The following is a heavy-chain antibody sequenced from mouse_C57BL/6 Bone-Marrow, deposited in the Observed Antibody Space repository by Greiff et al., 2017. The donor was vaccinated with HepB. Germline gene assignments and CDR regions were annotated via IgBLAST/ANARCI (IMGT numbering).Heavy chain of an antibody. J-gene: IGHJ4*01. Sequence: EVKLQESGPGLVKPSQSLSLTCSVTGYSITSGYYWNWIRQFPGNKLEWMGYISYDGSNNYNPSLKNRISITRDTSKNQFFLKLNSVTTEDTATYYCAREGYDYDRYYAMDYWGQGTSVTVSS. V-gene: IGHV3-6*01. CDR1: GYSITSGYY. CDR3: AREGYDYDRYYAMDY. D-gene: IGHD2-4*01. CDR2: ISYDGSN.